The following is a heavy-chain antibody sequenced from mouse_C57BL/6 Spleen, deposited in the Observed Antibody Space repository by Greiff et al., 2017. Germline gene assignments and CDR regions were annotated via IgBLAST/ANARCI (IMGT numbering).Heavy chain of an antibody. Sequence: EVQLQQSGPELAKPGASVKIPCKASGYTFTDYSMSWVKQSPGQSLEWIGDINPKSGGTFYNEKFKGKATLTVDKSSSTAYMELRSLTSEDTAVYYCAREVLSGVRYFDVWGTGTTVTVSS. D-gene: IGHD4-1*01. CDR2: INPKSGGT. CDR3: AREVLSGVRYFDV. V-gene: IGHV1-18*01. CDR1: GYTFTDYS. J-gene: IGHJ1*03.